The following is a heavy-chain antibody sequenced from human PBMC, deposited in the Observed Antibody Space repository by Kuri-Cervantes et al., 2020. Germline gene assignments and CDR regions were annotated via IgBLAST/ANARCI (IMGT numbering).Heavy chain of an antibody. CDR1: GFTVNSNY. CDR2: ISSGGST. V-gene: IGHV3-53*05. Sequence: GGSLSPSCAASGFTVNSNYVSWVRQAPGNGLEWVSLISSGGSTYHADSVKGRFTISRDNAKNSLYLQMNSLRAEDTALYYCAKDKQGYFDYWGQGTLVTVSS. CDR3: AKDKQGYFDY. J-gene: IGHJ4*02.